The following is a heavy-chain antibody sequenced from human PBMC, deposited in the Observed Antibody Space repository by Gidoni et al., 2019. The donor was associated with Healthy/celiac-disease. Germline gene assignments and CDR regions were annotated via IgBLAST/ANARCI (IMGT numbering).Heavy chain of an antibody. V-gene: IGHV3-23*01. Sequence: EVQLLESGGGLVQPGGSLRLSCAASGFTFSSYSMNWVRQDPGTGLEWVSAIRGSGGSTYYADSVKGRFTISRDNSKNTLYLQMNSLRAEDTAVYYCAKRRGDAFDIWGQGTMVTVAS. CDR3: AKRRGDAFDI. J-gene: IGHJ3*02. CDR2: IRGSGGST. CDR1: GFTFSSYS.